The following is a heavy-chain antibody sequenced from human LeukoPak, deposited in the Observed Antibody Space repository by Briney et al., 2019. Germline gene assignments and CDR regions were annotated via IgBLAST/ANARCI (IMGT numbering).Heavy chain of an antibody. V-gene: IGHV4-34*01. CDR2: INHSGST. J-gene: IGHJ4*02. CDR3: VRRVSGYSYGPRVRDY. Sequence: SETLSLTCAVYGGSFSGYYWSWIRQPPGKGLEWIGEINHSGSTNYNPSLKSRVTISVDTSKNQFSLKLSSVTAADTAVYYCVRRVSGYSYGPRVRDYWGQGTLVTVSS. CDR1: GGSFSGYY. D-gene: IGHD5-18*01.